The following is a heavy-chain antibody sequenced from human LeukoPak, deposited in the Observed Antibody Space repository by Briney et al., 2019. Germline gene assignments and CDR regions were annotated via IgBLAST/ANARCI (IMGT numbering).Heavy chain of an antibody. Sequence: GGSLRLSCAASGLSFDDYGMSWVRQAPGKGLEWVSGINWNGGGTLYADSVKGRFTISRDNAKNSLYLQMKSLRAEDTALYYCARLGDGYTMFDYWGQGTLVTVSS. CDR2: INWNGGGT. J-gene: IGHJ4*02. CDR1: GLSFDDYG. V-gene: IGHV3-20*04. CDR3: ARLGDGYTMFDY. D-gene: IGHD5-24*01.